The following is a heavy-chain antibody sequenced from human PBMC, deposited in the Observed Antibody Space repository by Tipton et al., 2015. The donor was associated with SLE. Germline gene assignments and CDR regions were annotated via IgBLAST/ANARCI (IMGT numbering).Heavy chain of an antibody. Sequence: LRLSCTVSGGSISSGSYYWSWIRQPAGKGLEWIGRIYTSGSTNYNPSLKSRVTISVDTSKNQFSLKLSSVTAADTAVYYCARGALVQGVIPIVLDIWGQGTMVTVSS. J-gene: IGHJ3*02. V-gene: IGHV4-61*02. CDR1: GGSISSGSYY. D-gene: IGHD3-10*01. CDR2: IYTSGST. CDR3: ARGALVQGVIPIVLDI.